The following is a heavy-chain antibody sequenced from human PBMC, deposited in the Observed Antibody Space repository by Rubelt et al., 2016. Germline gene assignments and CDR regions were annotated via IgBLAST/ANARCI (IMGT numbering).Heavy chain of an antibody. CDR1: GVSFSGYY. V-gene: IGHV4-34*01. D-gene: IGHD2-21*01. CDR2: IYDSGGT. Sequence: QVQIQQWGAGMLKPSETLSLTCAVYGVSFSGYYCNWIRQSPGKGLECIGYIYDSGGTTYNPSLKSRVTISVDTSNNQFSRGWSSGAPADTAVYYCARVIQGGGEPYYYYYMDVWGKGTTVTVSS. J-gene: IGHJ6*03. CDR3: ARVIQGGGEPYYYYYMDV.